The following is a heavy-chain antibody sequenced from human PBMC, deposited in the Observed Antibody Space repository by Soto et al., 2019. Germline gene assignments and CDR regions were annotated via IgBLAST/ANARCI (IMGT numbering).Heavy chain of an antibody. D-gene: IGHD3-9*01. J-gene: IGHJ6*02. CDR3: ARGVYDILTGSYNGYYYYGMDV. Sequence: QVQLVQSGAEVKKPGSSVKVSCKASGGTFSSYAISWVRQAPGQGLEWMGGIIPIFGTANYAQKCQGRVTITADESTSAAYMELSSLRAEDTAVYYCARGVYDILTGSYNGYYYYGMDVWGQGTTVTVSS. V-gene: IGHV1-69*01. CDR1: GGTFSSYA. CDR2: IIPIFGTA.